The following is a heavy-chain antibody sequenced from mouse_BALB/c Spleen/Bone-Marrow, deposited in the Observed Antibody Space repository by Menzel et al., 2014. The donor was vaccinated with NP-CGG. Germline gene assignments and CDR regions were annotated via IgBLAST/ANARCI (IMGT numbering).Heavy chain of an antibody. CDR3: ARRGTYGSSPYDYAMDY. V-gene: IGHV1-39*01. CDR2: IDPYYGGT. Sequence: VQLKESGPELEKPGASVKISCKASGYSFTGYNMNWVKQSNGKSLEWIGNIDPYYGGTSYNQKSKGKATLTVDKSSSTAYMQLKSLTSGGSAVYYCARRGTYGSSPYDYAMDYWGQGTSVTVSS. J-gene: IGHJ4*01. CDR1: GYSFTGYN. D-gene: IGHD1-1*01.